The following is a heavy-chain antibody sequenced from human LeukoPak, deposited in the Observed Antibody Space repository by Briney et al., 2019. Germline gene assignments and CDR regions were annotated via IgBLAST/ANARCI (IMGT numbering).Heavy chain of an antibody. CDR2: ISAYNGNT. D-gene: IGHD2-2*02. V-gene: IGHV1-18*04. CDR3: ARGPCSSTSCYTKDY. Sequence: ASVKVSCTGSGLIFTVDSIHWVRQAPGQGLEWMGWISAYNGNTNYAQKLQGRITMTTDTSTSTAYMELRSLRSDDTAVYYCARGPCSSTSCYTKDYWGQGTLVTVSS. J-gene: IGHJ4*02. CDR1: GLIFTVDS.